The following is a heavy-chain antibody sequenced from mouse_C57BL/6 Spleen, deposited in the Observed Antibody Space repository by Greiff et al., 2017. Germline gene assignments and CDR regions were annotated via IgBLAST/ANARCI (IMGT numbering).Heavy chain of an antibody. V-gene: IGHV5-16*01. CDR2: INYDGSST. J-gene: IGHJ2*01. CDR3: ARDRRDYYGSSHYFDY. Sequence: DVKLVESEGGLVQPGSSMKLSCTASGFTFSDYYMAWVRQVPEKGLEWVANINYDGSSTYYLDSLKSRFIISRDNAKNILYLQMSSLKSEDTATYYCARDRRDYYGSSHYFDYWGKGTTLTVSS. D-gene: IGHD1-1*01. CDR1: GFTFSDYY.